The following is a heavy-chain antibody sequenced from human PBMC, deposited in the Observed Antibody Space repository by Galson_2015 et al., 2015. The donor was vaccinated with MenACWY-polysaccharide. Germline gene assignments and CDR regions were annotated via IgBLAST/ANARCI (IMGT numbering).Heavy chain of an antibody. Sequence: SETLSLTCTVSGGSISSSSYYWSWIRQPPGKELEWIGSIHYSGSTYYNPSLKSRVTISVDTSKNQFSLKLSSVTAADTAMYYCARLTDGVDTAMVTSYYYGMDVWGQGTTVTVSS. CDR1: GGSISSSSYY. CDR3: ARLTDGVDTAMVTSYYYGMDV. V-gene: IGHV4-39*07. J-gene: IGHJ6*02. CDR2: IHYSGST. D-gene: IGHD5-18*01.